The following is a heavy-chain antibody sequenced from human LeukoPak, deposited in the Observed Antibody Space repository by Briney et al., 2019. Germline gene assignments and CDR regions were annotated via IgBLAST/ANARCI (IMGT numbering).Heavy chain of an antibody. CDR2: IIPIFGTA. J-gene: IGHJ3*02. V-gene: IGHV1-69*05. CDR3: ARGGVVIAIPGAFDI. Sequence: SVKVSCKASGGTFSSYAISWVRQAPGQGLEWMGGIIPIFGTANYAQKFQGRVTITTDESTSTAYMELSSLRSEDTAVYYCARGGVVIAIPGAFDIWGQGTMVTVSS. D-gene: IGHD2-21*01. CDR1: GGTFSSYA.